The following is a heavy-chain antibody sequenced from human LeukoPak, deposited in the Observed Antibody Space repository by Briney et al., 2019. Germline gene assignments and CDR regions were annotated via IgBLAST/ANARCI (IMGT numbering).Heavy chain of an antibody. Sequence: PSETLSLTCTVSGGSISSYYWTWIRQPPGKGLEWIGSIYHSGSTYYNPSLKSRVTISVDTSKNQFSLKLSSVTAADTAVYYCARDHPPSAHYYGSGFAFDIWGQGTMVTVSS. D-gene: IGHD3-10*01. CDR3: ARDHPPSAHYYGSGFAFDI. J-gene: IGHJ3*02. CDR2: IYHSGST. CDR1: GGSISSYY. V-gene: IGHV4-38-2*02.